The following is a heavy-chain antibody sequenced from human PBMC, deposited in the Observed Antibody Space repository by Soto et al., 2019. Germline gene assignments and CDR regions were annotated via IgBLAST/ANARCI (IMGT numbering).Heavy chain of an antibody. V-gene: IGHV4-59*01. CDR2: IYYSGST. J-gene: IGHJ4*02. CDR3: ARAHLSRFGDFDY. Sequence: SETLSLTCTVSGGSISSYYWSWIRQPPGKGLEWIGYIYYSGSTNYNPSLKSRVTISVDTSKNQFSLKLSSVTAADTAVYYCARAHLSRFGDFDYWGQGTLVTVSS. D-gene: IGHD3-10*01. CDR1: GGSISSYY.